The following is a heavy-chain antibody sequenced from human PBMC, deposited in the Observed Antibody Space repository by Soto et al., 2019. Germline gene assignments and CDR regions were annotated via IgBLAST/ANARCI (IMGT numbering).Heavy chain of an antibody. CDR3: AKDCPILAAAGRTPDAFDI. V-gene: IGHV3-23*01. CDR2: ISGSGGST. CDR1: GFTFSSYA. Sequence: PGGSLRLSCAASGFTFSSYAMSWVRQAPGKGLEWVSAISGSGGSTYYADSVKGRFTISRDNSKNTLYLQMNSLRAEDTAVYYCAKDCPILAAAGRTPDAFDIWGQGTMVTVSS. D-gene: IGHD6-13*01. J-gene: IGHJ3*02.